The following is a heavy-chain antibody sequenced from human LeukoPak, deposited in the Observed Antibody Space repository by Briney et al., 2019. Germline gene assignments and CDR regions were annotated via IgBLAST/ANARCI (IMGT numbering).Heavy chain of an antibody. J-gene: IGHJ4*02. CDR2: ISYDGSNK. CDR1: GFTFSRYA. CDR3: ARTSSWYYFDY. Sequence: GGSLRLSCAASGFTFSRYAMSWVRQAPGKGLEWVAVISYDGSNKYYADSVKGRFTISRDNSKNTLYLQMNSLRAEDTAVYYCARTSSWYYFDYWGQGTLVTVSS. V-gene: IGHV3-30-3*01. D-gene: IGHD6-13*01.